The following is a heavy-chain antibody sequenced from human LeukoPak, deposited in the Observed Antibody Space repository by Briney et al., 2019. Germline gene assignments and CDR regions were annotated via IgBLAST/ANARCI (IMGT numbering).Heavy chain of an antibody. CDR1: GGTFSSYA. V-gene: IGHV1-69*05. CDR2: IIPIFGTA. CDR3: ARHGVRHVLDWCFPL. J-gene: IGHJ2*01. Sequence: SVKVSCKASGGTFSSYAISWVRQAPGQGLEWMGGIIPIFGTANYAQKFQGRVTITTDESTSTAYMELSSLRSEDTAVYYCARHGVRHVLDWCFPLWGRGTLVAVSS. D-gene: IGHD3-16*01.